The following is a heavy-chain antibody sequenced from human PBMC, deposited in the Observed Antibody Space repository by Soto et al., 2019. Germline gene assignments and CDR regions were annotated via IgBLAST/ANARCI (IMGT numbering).Heavy chain of an antibody. CDR1: GFKISSSS. J-gene: IGHJ3*02. CDR2: ISDSGSNT. Sequence: GGSLRLSCAAFGFKISSSSMNWVRQAPGRGLEWVAYISDSGSNTLYADSVKGRFTVSRDTAKNSLYLQMSGLRDEDTAVYFCAKGGYYSLFDIWGQGTMVTVSS. V-gene: IGHV3-48*02. CDR3: AKGGYYSLFDI. D-gene: IGHD3-16*01.